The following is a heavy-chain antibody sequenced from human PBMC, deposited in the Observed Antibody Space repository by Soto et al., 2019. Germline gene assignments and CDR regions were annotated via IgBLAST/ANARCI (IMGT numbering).Heavy chain of an antibody. D-gene: IGHD3-3*01. Sequence: QVQLVESGRGVVQPGRSLRLSCAASGFTFNNYGMHWVRQAPGKGLEWVAFISYDGSQKYFADSVKGRFNISKDSSRNTLYLQMNSLRVEDTAFYYCARNYYDFWSGYLSDFWGQGTLVAVSS. V-gene: IGHV3-30*03. CDR2: ISYDGSQK. J-gene: IGHJ4*02. CDR3: ARNYYDFWSGYLSDF. CDR1: GFTFNNYG.